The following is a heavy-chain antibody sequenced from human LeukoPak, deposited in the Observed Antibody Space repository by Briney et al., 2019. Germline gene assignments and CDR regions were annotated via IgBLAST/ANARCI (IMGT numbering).Heavy chain of an antibody. D-gene: IGHD2-21*02. V-gene: IGHV4-34*01. CDR1: GGSFSDYC. Sequence: KPSEALSLTCTVYGGSFSDYCWSWIRQSPGKGLEWIGEINHSGSINYNPSLKSRVTISVDTSKKQFSLKLTSVTAADTAVYYCTRGKPETVFDSWGRGTLVTVSS. CDR2: INHSGSI. J-gene: IGHJ4*02. CDR3: TRGKPETVFDS.